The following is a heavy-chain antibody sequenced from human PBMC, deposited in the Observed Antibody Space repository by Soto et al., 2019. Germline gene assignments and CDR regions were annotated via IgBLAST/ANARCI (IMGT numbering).Heavy chain of an antibody. D-gene: IGHD3-22*01. CDR1: GFTFSSYA. Sequence: GSLRLSCAASGFTFSSYAMSWVRHAPGKGLEWVSAISGSGGSTYYADSVKGRFTISRDNSKNTLYLQMNSLRAEDTAVYYCAKDQDYYDSSGYYQGGPFDYWGQGTLVTVSS. V-gene: IGHV3-23*01. J-gene: IGHJ4*02. CDR3: AKDQDYYDSSGYYQGGPFDY. CDR2: ISGSGGST.